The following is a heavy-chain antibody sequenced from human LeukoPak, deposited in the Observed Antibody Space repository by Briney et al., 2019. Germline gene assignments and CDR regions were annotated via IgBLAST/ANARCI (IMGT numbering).Heavy chain of an antibody. J-gene: IGHJ4*02. CDR1: GFTFSSYE. V-gene: IGHV3-48*03. Sequence: PGGSLRLSCAASGFTFSSYEMNWVRQAPGKGREGVSYISSSGSTIYYADSVKGRFTISRDNAKNSLYLQMNSLRAEDTAVYYCARHGFSLDYWGQGTLVTVSS. CDR3: ARHGFSLDY. D-gene: IGHD5-24*01. CDR2: ISSSGSTI.